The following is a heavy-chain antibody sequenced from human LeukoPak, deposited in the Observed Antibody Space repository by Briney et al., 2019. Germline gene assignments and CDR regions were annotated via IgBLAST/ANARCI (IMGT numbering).Heavy chain of an antibody. Sequence: GGSLRLSCAASGFTFSSYSMNWVRQAPGKGLEWVSFISSSSSYIYYADSVKGRFTISRDNAKNSLYLQMNSLRAEDTAVYYCARFGQQLAIYYYYMDVWGKGTTVTISS. CDR2: ISSSSSYI. V-gene: IGHV3-21*01. CDR1: GFTFSSYS. CDR3: ARFGQQLAIYYYYMDV. J-gene: IGHJ6*03. D-gene: IGHD6-13*01.